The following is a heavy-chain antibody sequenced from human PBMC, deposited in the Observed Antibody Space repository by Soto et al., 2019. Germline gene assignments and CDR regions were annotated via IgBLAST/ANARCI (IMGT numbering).Heavy chain of an antibody. CDR2: IIPIFGTA. CDR1: GGIFSSYA. V-gene: IGHV1-69*01. Sequence: QEQLVQSGAEVQKPGSSVKVSCKASGGIFSSYAISWVRQAPGQGLEWMGGIIPIFGTANYAQKFQGRVTITADESKNTAYMDLSSLKSEDTAIYYCARGGSGYVWFNEFWGQVTLVTVSS. CDR3: ARGGSGYVWFNEF. D-gene: IGHD3-22*01. J-gene: IGHJ4*02.